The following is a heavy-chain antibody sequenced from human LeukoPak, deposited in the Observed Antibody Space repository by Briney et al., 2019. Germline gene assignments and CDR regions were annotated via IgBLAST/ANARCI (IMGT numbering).Heavy chain of an antibody. CDR2: INPSGGST. J-gene: IGHJ4*02. V-gene: IGHV1-46*01. CDR1: GYTFTSYY. CDR3: ARDAPSGYSGYDYYDY. D-gene: IGHD5-12*01. Sequence: GASVKVSCKASGYTFTSYYMHWVRQAPGQGLEWMGIINPSGGSTSYAQKFQGRVTMTRDTSTSTVYMELSSLRSEDTAVYYCARDAPSGYSGYDYYDYWGQGTLVTVSS.